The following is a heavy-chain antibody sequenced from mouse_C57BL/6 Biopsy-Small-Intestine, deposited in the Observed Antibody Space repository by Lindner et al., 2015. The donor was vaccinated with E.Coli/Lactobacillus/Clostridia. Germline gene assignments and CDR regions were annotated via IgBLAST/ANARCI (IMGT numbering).Heavy chain of an antibody. Sequence: VQLQESGTELVKPGASVKLSCKASGYTFTSYWMHWVKQRPGQGLEWIGNINPSNGGTNYNEKFKSKATLTVDQSSNTAYMQLSSLTSEDSAVYFCARNYNSNWRVDYWGQGTTLTVSS. CDR1: GYTFTSYW. J-gene: IGHJ2*01. CDR3: ARNYNSNWRVDY. V-gene: IGHV1-53*01. CDR2: INPSNGGT. D-gene: IGHD2-5*01.